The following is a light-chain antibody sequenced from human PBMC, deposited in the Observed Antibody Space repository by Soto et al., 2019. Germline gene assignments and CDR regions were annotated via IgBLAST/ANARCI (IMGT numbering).Light chain of an antibody. CDR3: SSYTISRIYV. J-gene: IGLJ1*01. CDR1: SSDVGGYND. Sequence: QSALTQPASVSGSPGQSITISCTGPSSDVGGYNDVSWYQQHPGKATKLMIYEVSNRPSAVSNRFSGYKSGNTASLTISGLQADDEDDYYCSSYTISRIYVFGTGPKLTVL. CDR2: EVS. V-gene: IGLV2-14*01.